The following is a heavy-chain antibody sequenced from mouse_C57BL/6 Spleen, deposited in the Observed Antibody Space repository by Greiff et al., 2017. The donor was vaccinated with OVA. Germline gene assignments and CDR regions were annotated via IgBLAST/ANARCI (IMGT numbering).Heavy chain of an antibody. J-gene: IGHJ2*01. V-gene: IGHV1-4*01. CDR3: ARPILGRGYYFDY. Sequence: VQRVESGAELARPGASVKMSCKASSYTFTSYTMHWVKQRPGQGLEWIGYINPSSGYTKYNQKFKDKATLTADKSSSTAYMQLSSLTSEDSAVYYCARPILGRGYYFDYWGQGTTLTVSS. CDR1: SYTFTSYT. CDR2: INPSSGYT. D-gene: IGHD4-1*01.